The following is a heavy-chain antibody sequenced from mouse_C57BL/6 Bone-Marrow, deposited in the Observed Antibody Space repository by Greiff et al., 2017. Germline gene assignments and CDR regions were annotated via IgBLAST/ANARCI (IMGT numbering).Heavy chain of an antibody. J-gene: IGHJ1*03. Sequence: QVQLQQPGAELVMPGASVKLSCKASGYTFTSYWMHWVKQRPGQGLEWIGEIDPSDSYTNYNQKFKGKSTLTVDKSSSTAYMQLSSLTSEDSAVCYCARKDSAYYSNCWYFDYWGTGTTVTVSS. CDR2: IDPSDSYT. V-gene: IGHV1-69*01. CDR3: ARKDSAYYSNCWYFDY. D-gene: IGHD2-5*01. CDR1: GYTFTSYW.